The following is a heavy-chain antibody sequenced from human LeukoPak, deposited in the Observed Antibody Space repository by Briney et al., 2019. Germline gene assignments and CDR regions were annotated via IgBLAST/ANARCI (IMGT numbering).Heavy chain of an antibody. D-gene: IGHD2-2*01. Sequence: PGGSLRLSCAASGFTFSKYAMSWVRQAAGKGLEWVSAISGSSGSTYYADSVKGRFAISRDNSKNTLYLQLNSLRAEDTAVYYCAKDRSCSYTSYYSGRDYWGQGTLVTVSS. J-gene: IGHJ4*02. CDR1: GFTFSKYA. CDR3: AKDRSCSYTSYYSGRDY. V-gene: IGHV3-23*01. CDR2: ISGSSGST.